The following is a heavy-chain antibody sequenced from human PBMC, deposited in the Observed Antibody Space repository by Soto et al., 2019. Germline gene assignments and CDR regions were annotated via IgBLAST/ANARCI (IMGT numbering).Heavy chain of an antibody. Sequence: TSETLSLTCTVSGGSISSSSYYWGWIRQPPGKGLEWIGSIYYSGSTYYNPSLKSRVTISVDTSKNQFSLKLSSVTAADTAVYYCVFGDILTGYDYWGQGTLVTVSS. CDR1: GGSISSSSYY. D-gene: IGHD3-9*01. CDR2: IYYSGST. CDR3: VFGDILTGYDY. J-gene: IGHJ4*02. V-gene: IGHV4-39*01.